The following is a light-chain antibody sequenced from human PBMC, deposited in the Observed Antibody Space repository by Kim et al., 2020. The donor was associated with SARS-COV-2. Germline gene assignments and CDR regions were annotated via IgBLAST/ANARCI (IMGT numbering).Light chain of an antibody. CDR3: QKYNGYPYT. Sequence: DIQMTQSPSSLSASVGDRITMTCRASQGINNYLAWFQQRPGRAPRSLIYGASNLQSGVPSKFSGSGFGTDFTLTITNLQPEDFATYYCQKYNGYPYTFGQGTKLEI. V-gene: IGKV1-16*02. CDR2: GAS. CDR1: QGINNY. J-gene: IGKJ2*01.